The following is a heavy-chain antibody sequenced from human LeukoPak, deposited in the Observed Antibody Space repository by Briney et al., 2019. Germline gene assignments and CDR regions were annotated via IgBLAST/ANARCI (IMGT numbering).Heavy chain of an antibody. D-gene: IGHD3-9*01. J-gene: IGHJ4*02. Sequence: GGSLRLSCAASGFTFSSYSMNWVRQAPGKGLEWVSYISSSSSYIYYADSVKGRFTISRDNAKNSLYLQMNSLRAEDTAVYYCATRNYDILTGYDYWGQGTLVTVSS. CDR1: GFTFSSYS. V-gene: IGHV3-21*05. CDR3: ATRNYDILTGYDY. CDR2: ISSSSSYI.